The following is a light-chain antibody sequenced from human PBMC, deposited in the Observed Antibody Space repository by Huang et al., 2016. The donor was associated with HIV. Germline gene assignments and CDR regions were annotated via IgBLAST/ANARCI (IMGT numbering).Light chain of an antibody. CDR1: QSVRSN. J-gene: IGKJ2*03. CDR3: QQYNNMNS. V-gene: IGKV3-15*01. CDR2: GAS. Sequence: EIVLTQSPATLAASPGERAALSCRASQSVRSNLAWYQQSPGQSPRLLIYGASTRATCIPARFSGSGSGTEFTLTISSLQSEDFVVYYCQQYNNMNSFGQGTKLEIK.